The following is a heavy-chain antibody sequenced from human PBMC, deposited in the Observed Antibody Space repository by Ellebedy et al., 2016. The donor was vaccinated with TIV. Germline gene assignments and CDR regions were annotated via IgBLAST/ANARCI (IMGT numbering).Heavy chain of an antibody. CDR3: ARVLTRRVEHSYDY. J-gene: IGHJ4*02. V-gene: IGHV1-69*05. CDR2: IIPIFGTA. Sequence: SVKVSXXASGGTFSSYAISWVRQAPGQGLEWMGGIIPIFGTANYAQKFQGRVTMTTDTSTSTAYMELRSLRSEDTAVYYCARVLTRRVEHSYDYWGQGTLVTVSS. CDR1: GGTFSSYA. D-gene: IGHD3-3*01.